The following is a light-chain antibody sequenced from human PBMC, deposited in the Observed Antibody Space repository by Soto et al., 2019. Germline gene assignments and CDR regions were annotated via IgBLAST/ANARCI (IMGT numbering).Light chain of an antibody. J-gene: IGKJ1*01. CDR1: QSVLYSSNNKNY. Sequence: DIVMTQSPDSLAVSLGERATINCKSSQSVLYSSNNKNYLAWCQQKPGQPPKLLIYLASTRESGVPDRFSGSGSGTDFTLTISSLQAADVAGYYCQQYYSTPPRTFGQGTKVDIK. CDR2: LAS. CDR3: QQYYSTPPRT. V-gene: IGKV4-1*01.